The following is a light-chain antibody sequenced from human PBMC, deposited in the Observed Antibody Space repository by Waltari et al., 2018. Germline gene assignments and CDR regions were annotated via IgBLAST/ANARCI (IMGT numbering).Light chain of an antibody. V-gene: IGKV4-1*01. Sequence: DIVMTQSPDSLGVSLCEGATINCKSSQSVLHTNNKDYLAWYQQKPGQPPKLLIYWASTREFGVPDRFSGSGSGTYFTLTISSLQAEDVAVYYCQQYYSTPNTFGQGTKLEIK. CDR1: QSVLHTNNKDY. J-gene: IGKJ2*01. CDR3: QQYYSTPNT. CDR2: WAS.